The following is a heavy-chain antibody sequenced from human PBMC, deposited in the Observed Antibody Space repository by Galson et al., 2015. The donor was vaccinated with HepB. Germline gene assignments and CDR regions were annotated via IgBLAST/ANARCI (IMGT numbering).Heavy chain of an antibody. CDR2: IRYDGSNK. V-gene: IGHV3-30*02. CDR1: GFTFSSYG. Sequence: SLRLSCAASGFTFSSYGMHWVRQAPGKGLEWVAFIRYDGSNKYYADSVKGRFTISRDNSKNTLYLQMNSLRAEDTAVYYCAKGSRVIGDALDIWGQGTMVTVSS. CDR3: AKGSRVIGDALDI. D-gene: IGHD2-21*01. J-gene: IGHJ3*02.